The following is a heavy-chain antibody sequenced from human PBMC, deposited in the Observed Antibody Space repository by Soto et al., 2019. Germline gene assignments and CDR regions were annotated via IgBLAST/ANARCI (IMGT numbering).Heavy chain of an antibody. D-gene: IGHD3-3*01. CDR2: IYYSGST. CDR1: GGSISSYY. J-gene: IGHJ6*03. CDR3: ARGGYDFWSGYYKPSYMDV. V-gene: IGHV4-59*01. Sequence: SETLSLTCTVSGGSISSYYWSWIRQPPGKGLEWIGYIYYSGSTNYNPSLKSRVTISVDTSKNQFSLKLSSVTAADTAVYYCARGGYDFWSGYYKPSYMDVWGKGTTVTVSS.